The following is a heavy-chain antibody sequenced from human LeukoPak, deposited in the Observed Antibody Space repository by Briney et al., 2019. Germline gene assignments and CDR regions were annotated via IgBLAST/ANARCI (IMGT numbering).Heavy chain of an antibody. CDR2: IYYSGST. Sequence: PSETLSLTCTVSGGSISSGDYYWSWIRQPPGKALEWIGYIYYSGSTYYNPSLKSRVTISVDTSKNQFSLKLSSVTAADTAVYYCARALSNYDSSGYSPGYYFDYWGQGTLVTVSS. D-gene: IGHD3-22*01. CDR1: GGSISSGDYY. J-gene: IGHJ4*02. CDR3: ARALSNYDSSGYSPGYYFDY. V-gene: IGHV4-30-4*01.